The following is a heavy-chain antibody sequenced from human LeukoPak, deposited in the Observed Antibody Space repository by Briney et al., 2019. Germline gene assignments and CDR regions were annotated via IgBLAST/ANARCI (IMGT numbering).Heavy chain of an antibody. CDR3: AKLWRGSHPRYFDH. V-gene: IGHV3-23*01. D-gene: IGHD1-26*01. CDR1: GFTFNTYA. Sequence: GGSLRLSCAASGFTFNTYAMSWVRQAPGKGLEGVSTITDSGGTTFYADSVKGRFTISRDNFKNTVYLQMNSLRAEDTAVYYCAKLWRGSHPRYFDHWGQGTLVTVSS. CDR2: ITDSGGTT. J-gene: IGHJ4*02.